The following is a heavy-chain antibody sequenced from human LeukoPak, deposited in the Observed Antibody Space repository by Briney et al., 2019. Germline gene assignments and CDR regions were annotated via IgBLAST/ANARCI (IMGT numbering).Heavy chain of an antibody. CDR2: LTHGGYTT. CDR1: GFTFARYG. CDR3: AKVGEYYGSGSLNWFDS. V-gene: IGHV3-23*01. Sequence: QPGGTLRLSCAASGFTFARYGMTWVRQAQGKGLEWVSVSDLTHGGYTTYYADSVKGRFTVSRDNSKSTLYLQMNSLRGDDTAVYYCAKVGEYYGSGSLNWFDSWGRGTLVTVSS. D-gene: IGHD3-10*01. J-gene: IGHJ5*01.